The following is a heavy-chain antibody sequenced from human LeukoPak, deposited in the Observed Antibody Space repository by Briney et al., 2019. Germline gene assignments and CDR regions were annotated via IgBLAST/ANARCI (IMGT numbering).Heavy chain of an antibody. CDR2: IYTSGST. J-gene: IGHJ5*02. V-gene: IGHV4-4*09. CDR1: GGSISSYY. Sequence: SETLSLTCTASGGSISSYYWSWIRQPPGKGLEWIGYIYTSGSTNYNPSLKSRVTISVDTSKNQFSLKLSSVTAADTAVYYCARSFSGPGSSSGYSGFAPGAQETLFTVSS. D-gene: IGHD6-13*01. CDR3: ARSFSGPGSSSGYSGFAP.